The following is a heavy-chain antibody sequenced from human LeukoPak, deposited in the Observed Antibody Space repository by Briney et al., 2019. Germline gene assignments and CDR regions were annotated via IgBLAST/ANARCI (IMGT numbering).Heavy chain of an antibody. J-gene: IGHJ3*02. Sequence: SETLSLTCTVSGVSISSSNSYWGWIRQPPGKGLEWIGSIYYSGSTYYNPSLKSRVTISVDTSKNQFSLKLSSVTAADTAVYYCARDNRYYDILTGYQDDAFDIWGQGTMVTVSS. CDR3: ARDNRYYDILTGYQDDAFDI. V-gene: IGHV4-39*07. CDR2: IYYSGST. CDR1: GVSISSSNSY. D-gene: IGHD3-9*01.